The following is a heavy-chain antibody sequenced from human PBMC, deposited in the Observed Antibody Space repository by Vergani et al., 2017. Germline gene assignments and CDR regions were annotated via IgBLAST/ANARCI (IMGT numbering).Heavy chain of an antibody. CDR3: ARGVSAGSYYYY. Sequence: QVQLQESGPGQLKPSETLSLTCTVSGGSISSYYWSWIRQPPGKGLEWIGYIYYTGSTNYTPSLKSRVTISVDTSKNRFSLKLSSVTAADTAVYYCARGVSAGSYYYYWGQGTLVTVSS. CDR2: IYYTGST. CDR1: GGSISSYY. D-gene: IGHD3-10*01. J-gene: IGHJ4*02. V-gene: IGHV4-59*01.